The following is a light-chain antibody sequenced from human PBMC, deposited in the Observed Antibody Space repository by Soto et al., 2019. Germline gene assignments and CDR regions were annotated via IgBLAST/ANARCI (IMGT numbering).Light chain of an antibody. CDR2: AAS. CDR3: QQTSSTPFT. V-gene: IGKV1-39*01. CDR1: QSINRY. J-gene: IGKJ3*01. Sequence: DIHMTLSPACLSASLRARATISFRSSQSINRYIHWYHQRPGKAPNLLINAASGLQSGVPSRFSGGGSGTDFTLTISNLQPEDFATYFCQQTSSTPFTFGPRTKVAI.